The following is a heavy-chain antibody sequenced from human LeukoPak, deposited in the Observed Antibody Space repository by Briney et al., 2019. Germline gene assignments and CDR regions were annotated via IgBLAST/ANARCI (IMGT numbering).Heavy chain of an antibody. CDR2: MNPNSGNT. CDR1: GYTFTSYG. V-gene: IGHV1-8*02. J-gene: IGHJ5*02. CDR3: ARRGCSSTSCYARRNWFDP. D-gene: IGHD2-2*01. Sequence: GASVKVSCKASGYTFTSYGISWVRQAPGQGLEWMGWMNPNSGNTGYAQKFQGRVTMTRNTSISTAYMELSSLRSEDTAVYYCARRGCSSTSCYARRNWFDPWGQGTLVTVSS.